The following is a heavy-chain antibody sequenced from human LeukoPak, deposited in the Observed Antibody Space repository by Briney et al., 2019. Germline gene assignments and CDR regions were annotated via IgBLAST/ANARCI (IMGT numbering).Heavy chain of an antibody. D-gene: IGHD2-2*01. Sequence: ASVKVSCKASGYTFTVYYMHWVRQAPGQGLEWMGWINPNSGGTNYAQKFQGWVTMTRDTSISTAYMELSRLRSDDTAVYYCARERPVVGYCSSTSCPRWFDPWGQGTLVTVSS. CDR2: INPNSGGT. CDR3: ARERPVVGYCSSTSCPRWFDP. CDR1: GYTFTVYY. V-gene: IGHV1-2*04. J-gene: IGHJ5*02.